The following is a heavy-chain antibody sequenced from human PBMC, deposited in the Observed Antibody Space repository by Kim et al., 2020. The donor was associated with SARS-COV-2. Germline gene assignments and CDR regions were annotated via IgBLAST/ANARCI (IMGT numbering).Heavy chain of an antibody. CDR3: ARDRGYCSGGSCFSDFDY. Sequence: QGRVTMTRDTSTSTVYMELSSLRTEDTAVYYCARDRGYCSGGSCFSDFDYWGQGTLVTVSS. D-gene: IGHD2-15*01. V-gene: IGHV1-46*01. J-gene: IGHJ4*02.